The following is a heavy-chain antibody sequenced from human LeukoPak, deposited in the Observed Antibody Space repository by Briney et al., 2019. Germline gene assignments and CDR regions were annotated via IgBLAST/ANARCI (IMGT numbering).Heavy chain of an antibody. CDR3: ARGRGIAASSFDY. D-gene: IGHD6-13*01. V-gene: IGHV3-21*01. CDR2: ISSSSSYI. CDR1: GFTFSSYS. Sequence: GGSLRLSCAASGFTFSSYSMNWVRQAPGKGLEWVSAISSSSSYIYYADSVKGRFTISRDNAKNSLYLQMNSLRAEDTAVHYCARGRGIAASSFDYWGQGTLVTVSS. J-gene: IGHJ4*02.